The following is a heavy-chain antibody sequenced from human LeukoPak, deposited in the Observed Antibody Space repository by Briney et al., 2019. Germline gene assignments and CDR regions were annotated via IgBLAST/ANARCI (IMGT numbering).Heavy chain of an antibody. J-gene: IGHJ4*02. CDR3: ARRGYSRGFFDY. V-gene: IGHV4-39*01. CDR1: GGSISSSSYY. D-gene: IGHD6-13*01. Sequence: PSETLSLTCTVSGGSISSSSYYWGWIRQPPGKGLEWIGSIYYSGSTYYNPSLKSRATISVDTSKNQFSLKLSSVTAADTAVYYCARRGYSRGFFDYWGQGTLVTVSS. CDR2: IYYSGST.